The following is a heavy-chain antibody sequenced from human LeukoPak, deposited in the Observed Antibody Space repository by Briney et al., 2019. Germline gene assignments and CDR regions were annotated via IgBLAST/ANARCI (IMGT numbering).Heavy chain of an antibody. CDR3: ARAGSSSTSCHFCSWFDP. CDR2: IIPILGIA. V-gene: IGHV1-69*04. Sequence: SVKVSCKASGGTFSSYAISWVRQAPGQGLEWMGRIIPILGIANYAQKFQGRVTITADKSTSTAYMELSSLRSEDTAVYYCARAGSSSTSCHFCSWFDPWGQGTLVTVSS. D-gene: IGHD2-2*01. J-gene: IGHJ5*02. CDR1: GGTFSSYA.